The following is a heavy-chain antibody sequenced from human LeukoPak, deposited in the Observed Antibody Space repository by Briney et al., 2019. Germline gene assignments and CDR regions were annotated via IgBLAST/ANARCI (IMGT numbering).Heavy chain of an antibody. CDR3: ARHVISGYYSDAFDI. Sequence: SETLSLTCTVSGGSISSYYWSWIRQPPGKGLEWIGYIYYSGSTNYNPSLKSRVTISVDTSKNQFSLKLSSVTAADTAVYYCARHVISGYYSDAFDIWGQGTMVTVSS. J-gene: IGHJ3*02. CDR1: GGSISSYY. D-gene: IGHD3-22*01. V-gene: IGHV4-59*08. CDR2: IYYSGST.